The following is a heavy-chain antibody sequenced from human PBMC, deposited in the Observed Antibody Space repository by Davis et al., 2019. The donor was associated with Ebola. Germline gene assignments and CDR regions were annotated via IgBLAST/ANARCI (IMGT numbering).Heavy chain of an antibody. J-gene: IGHJ6*02. Sequence: GESLKISCAASGFNFGSFAMAWVRQAPGKGLEWVAGTSGSGGSKYFADSVKGRFTISRDNSKRIVWLEMNSLRAEDTAVYYCAKTLGEILTNRYGMDVWGPGTTVTVSS. D-gene: IGHD3-16*01. CDR3: AKTLGEILTNRYGMDV. CDR2: TSGSGGSK. V-gene: IGHV3-23*01. CDR1: GFNFGSFA.